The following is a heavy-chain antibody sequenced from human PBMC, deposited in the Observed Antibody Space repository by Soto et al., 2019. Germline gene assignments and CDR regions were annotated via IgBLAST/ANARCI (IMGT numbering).Heavy chain of an antibody. CDR2: INHSGST. J-gene: IGHJ4*02. Sequence: SETLSLTCAVYGGSFSGYYWNWIRQPPGKGLEWIGEINHSGSTNYNPSLKSRVTISVDTSKNQFSLKLSSVTAADTAVYYCARGIDGYNKWGQGTLVPSPQ. D-gene: IGHD5-12*01. CDR1: GGSFSGYY. V-gene: IGHV4-34*01. CDR3: ARGIDGYNK.